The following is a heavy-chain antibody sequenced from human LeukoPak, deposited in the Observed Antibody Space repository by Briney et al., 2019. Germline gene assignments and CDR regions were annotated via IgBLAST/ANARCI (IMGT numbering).Heavy chain of an antibody. CDR2: IYYSGST. Sequence: SSETLSLTCTVSGSSISSSSYYWGWIRQPPGKGLEWIGSIYYSGSTYYNPSLKSRVTISVDTSKNQFSLKLSSVTAADTAVYYCARDQVAAAGTLDYWGQGTLVTVSS. CDR1: GSSISSSSYY. V-gene: IGHV4-39*07. J-gene: IGHJ4*02. CDR3: ARDQVAAAGTLDY. D-gene: IGHD6-13*01.